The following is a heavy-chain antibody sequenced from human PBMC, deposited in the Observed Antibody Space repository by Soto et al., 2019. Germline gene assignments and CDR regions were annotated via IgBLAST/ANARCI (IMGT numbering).Heavy chain of an antibody. CDR1: GFKFSDYW. CDR3: ARDGLLFSGPYRPSRFDY. J-gene: IGHJ4*02. V-gene: IGHV3-7*03. Sequence: DVQLVESGGGWVQPGRSLRLSCAASGFKFSDYWMSWVRQAPGKGLEWVGNIKHDTSEAYYADSVKGRFTITRDNINNFLFLQMRDLRGDDTASYYCARDGLLFSGPYRPSRFDYWGGGTVVTVSS. CDR2: IKHDTSEA. D-gene: IGHD3-16*02.